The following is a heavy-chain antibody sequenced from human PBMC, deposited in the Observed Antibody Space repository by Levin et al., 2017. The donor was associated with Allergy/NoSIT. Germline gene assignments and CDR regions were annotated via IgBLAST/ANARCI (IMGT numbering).Heavy chain of an antibody. CDR2: MSPNSGYT. V-gene: IGHV1-8*01. D-gene: IGHD6-19*01. CDR3: ARVGPYSSGWDDNWFDP. J-gene: IGHJ5*02. CDR1: GYTFTSYD. Sequence: GESLKISCKASGYTFTSYDLNWVRQATGQGLEWMGWMSPNSGYTGYAQKFQGRVSMTRNTSLNTAYMELSSLRSEDTAVYYCARVGPYSSGWDDNWFDPWGQGTLVTVSS.